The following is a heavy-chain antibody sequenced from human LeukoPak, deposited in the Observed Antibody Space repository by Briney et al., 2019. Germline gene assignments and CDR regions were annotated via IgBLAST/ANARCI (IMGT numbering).Heavy chain of an antibody. D-gene: IGHD4-17*01. CDR3: ARAVAVNPSYYYNGMDV. V-gene: IGHV3-30-3*01. J-gene: IGHJ6*02. CDR2: ISYEGSNI. CDR1: GFTFSNYA. Sequence: GGSLRLSCAASGFTFSNYAMHWVRQAPGKGLAWVAVISYEGSNIDYADSVKGRFTISRDHSEDTLYLQMNRLRAEDTAVYYCARAVAVNPSYYYNGMDVWGQGTTVTVSS.